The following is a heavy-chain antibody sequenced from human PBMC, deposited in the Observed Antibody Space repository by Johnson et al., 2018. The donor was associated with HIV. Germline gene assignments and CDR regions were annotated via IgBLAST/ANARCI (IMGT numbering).Heavy chain of an antibody. CDR2: IGTAGDT. CDR3: ARANSRGAEYSNLGAFDI. D-gene: IGHD6-6*01. Sequence: VQLVESGGGLVQPGGSLRLSCAASGFTFSSYDMHWVRQATGKGLEWVSAIGTAGDTYYPGSVKGRLTISRENAKNSLYLQMNSLRAGDTAVYYCARANSRGAEYSNLGAFDIWCQGTMVTVSS. V-gene: IGHV3-13*01. J-gene: IGHJ3*02. CDR1: GFTFSSYD.